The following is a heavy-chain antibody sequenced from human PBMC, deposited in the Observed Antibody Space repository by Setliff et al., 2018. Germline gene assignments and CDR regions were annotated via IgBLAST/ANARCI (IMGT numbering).Heavy chain of an antibody. V-gene: IGHV4-34*01. CDR2: INHRGTT. J-gene: IGHJ5*02. CDR1: GGSFSGYY. D-gene: IGHD3-22*01. Sequence: SETLSLTCAVYGGSFSGYYWNWIRQAPGKGLEWIGEINHRGTTSYTPSLKGRVTISVDTSKNLFSLKLSSVAAADTAVYFCARGPRFDYESPTYRRRFDPWGQGTAVT. CDR3: ARGPRFDYESPTYRRRFDP.